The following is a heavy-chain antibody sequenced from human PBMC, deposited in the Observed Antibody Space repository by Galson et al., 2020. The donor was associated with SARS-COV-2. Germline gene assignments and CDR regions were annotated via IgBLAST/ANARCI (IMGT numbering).Heavy chain of an antibody. CDR3: ATAPGIAAAGTGWFDP. CDR2: FDPEDGET. Sequence: ASVKDSCKVSGYTLTELSMHWVRQAPGKGLEWMGGFDPEDGETIYAQKFQGRVTMTEDTSTDTAYMELSSLRSEDTAVYYCATAPGIAAAGTGWFDPGGHGTRVTVSS. D-gene: IGHD6-13*01. V-gene: IGHV1-24*01. CDR1: GYTLTELS. J-gene: IGHJ5*02.